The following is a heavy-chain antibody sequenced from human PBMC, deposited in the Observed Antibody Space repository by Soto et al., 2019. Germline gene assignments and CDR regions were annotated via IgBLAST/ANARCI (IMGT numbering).Heavy chain of an antibody. D-gene: IGHD2-15*01. V-gene: IGHV3-7*01. CDR1: GFTFSSYW. CDR3: ARESSWIVNWFDP. Sequence: GGSLRLSCAASGFTFSSYWMSWVRQAPGKGLEWVANIKQDGSEKYYVDSVKGRFTISRDNAKNSLYLQMNSLRAEDTAVYYCARESSWIVNWFDPWGQGTLVTVSS. CDR2: IKQDGSEK. J-gene: IGHJ5*02.